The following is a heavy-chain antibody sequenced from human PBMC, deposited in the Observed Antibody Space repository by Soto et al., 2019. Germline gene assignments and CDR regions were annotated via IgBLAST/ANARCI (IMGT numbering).Heavy chain of an antibody. Sequence: GGSRRLSCAASGFTFSSYEMHWVRQAPGKGLEWVSYISSSGSTIYYADSVKGRFTISRDNAKNSLYLQMNSLRAEDMAVYYCARDHKCGDYYYGMDVWGQGTTVTVS. CDR3: ARDHKCGDYYYGMDV. CDR1: GFTFSSYE. V-gene: IGHV3-48*03. D-gene: IGHD6-25*01. CDR2: ISSSGSTI. J-gene: IGHJ6*02.